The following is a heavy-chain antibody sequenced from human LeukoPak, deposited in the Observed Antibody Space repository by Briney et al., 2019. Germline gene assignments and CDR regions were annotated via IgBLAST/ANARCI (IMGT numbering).Heavy chain of an antibody. CDR1: GYSISSGYY. V-gene: IGHV4-38-2*02. Sequence: SETLSLTCAVSGYSISSGYYWGWIRQPPGKGLEWIGSIYHSGSTYYNPSLKSRVTISVDTSKNQFSLKLSSVTAADTAVYYCARDKSIADDALDIWGQGTMVTVSS. D-gene: IGHD6-13*01. J-gene: IGHJ3*02. CDR2: IYHSGST. CDR3: ARDKSIADDALDI.